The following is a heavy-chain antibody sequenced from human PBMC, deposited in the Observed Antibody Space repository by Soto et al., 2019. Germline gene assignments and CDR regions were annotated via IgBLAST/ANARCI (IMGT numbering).Heavy chain of an antibody. CDR3: ARGLIAAAATHDY. Sequence: GGSLRLSCAASGFTFSSYSMNWVRQAPGKGLEWVSSISSSSSYIYYADSVKGRFTISRDNAKNSLYLQMNSLRAEDTAVYYCARGLIAAAATHDYWGQGTLVTVSS. J-gene: IGHJ4*02. CDR1: GFTFSSYS. CDR2: ISSSSSYI. V-gene: IGHV3-21*01. D-gene: IGHD6-13*01.